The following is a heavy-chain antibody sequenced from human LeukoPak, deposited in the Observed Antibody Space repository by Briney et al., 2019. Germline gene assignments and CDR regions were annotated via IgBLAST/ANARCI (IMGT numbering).Heavy chain of an antibody. D-gene: IGHD3-3*01. J-gene: IGHJ6*02. V-gene: IGHV4-59*08. CDR2: IYYSGST. Sequence: PSETLSLTCTVSGGSISSYYWSWIRQPPGKGLEWIGYIYYSGSTNYNPSLKSRVTISVDTSKNQFSLELSSVTAADTAVYYCARQRALRPYYYYGMDVWGQGTTVTVSS. CDR3: ARQRALRPYYYYGMDV. CDR1: GGSISSYY.